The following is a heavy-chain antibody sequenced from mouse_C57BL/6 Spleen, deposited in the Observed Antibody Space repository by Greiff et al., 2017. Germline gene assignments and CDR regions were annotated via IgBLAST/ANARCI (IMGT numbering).Heavy chain of an antibody. CDR1: GYTFTSYT. CDR3: ARSDGRGSWFAY. Sequence: QVQLQQSGAELARPGASVKMSCKASGYTFTSYTMHWVKQRPGQGLEWIGYINPSSGYTTYNQKFKDKATLTDDKSYSPAYMHLSSLTSEDSAVYYCARSDGRGSWFAYWGQGTLVTVSA. J-gene: IGHJ3*01. CDR2: INPSSGYT. D-gene: IGHD1-1*01. V-gene: IGHV1-4*01.